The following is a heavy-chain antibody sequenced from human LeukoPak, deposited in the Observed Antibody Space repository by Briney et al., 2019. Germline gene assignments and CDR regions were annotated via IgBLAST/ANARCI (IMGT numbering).Heavy chain of an antibody. J-gene: IGHJ4*02. CDR1: GFTFRTYG. CDR2: ISNDGYSK. D-gene: IGHD6-19*01. Sequence: GGSLRLSCAGSGFTFRTYGMHWVRQAPGKGLEGVAVISNDGYSKFYVDSVKGRFTISRDNSNNTLNLQMNSLRAEDTAVYYCAKGAATVAVAGRPDHWGQGTLVTVSS. CDR3: AKGAATVAVAGRPDH. V-gene: IGHV3-30*18.